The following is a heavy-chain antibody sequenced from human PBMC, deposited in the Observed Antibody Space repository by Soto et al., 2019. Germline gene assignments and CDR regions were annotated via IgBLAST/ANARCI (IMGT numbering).Heavy chain of an antibody. V-gene: IGHV1-2*04. J-gene: IGHJ4*02. CDR2: INPNSGGT. D-gene: IGHD3-3*01. CDR3: ARASYYDFWSGYYY. CDR1: GYTFTGYY. Sequence: ASVKVSCKASGYTFTGYYMHWVRQAPGQGLEWMGWINPNSGGTNYAQKFQGWVTMTRDTSISTAYMELSRLRSDDTAVYYCARASYYDFWSGYYYWGQGTLVTVSS.